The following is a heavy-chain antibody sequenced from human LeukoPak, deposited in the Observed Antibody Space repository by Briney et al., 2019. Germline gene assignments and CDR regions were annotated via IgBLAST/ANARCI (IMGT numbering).Heavy chain of an antibody. V-gene: IGHV1-46*01. CDR2: INPSGGST. D-gene: IGHD3-22*01. Sequence: ASVKLSCKASGYTFTSYYMHWVRQAPGQGLEWMGIINPSGGSTSYAQKFQGRVTMTRDTSTNTVYMELSSLRSEDTAVYYCARDVSPYYDSSGYYDNWFDPWGQGALVTVSS. CDR1: GYTFTSYY. CDR3: ARDVSPYYDSSGYYDNWFDP. J-gene: IGHJ5*02.